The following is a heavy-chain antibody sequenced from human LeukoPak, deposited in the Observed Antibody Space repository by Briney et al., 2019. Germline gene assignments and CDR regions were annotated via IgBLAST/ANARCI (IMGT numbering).Heavy chain of an antibody. D-gene: IGHD6-13*01. V-gene: IGHV4-34*01. Sequence: SETLSLTCAVYGGSFSGYYWSWIRQPPGKGLEWIGEINHSGSTNYNPSLKSRVTISVDTSKNQFSPKLSSVTAADTAVYYCARTIAAAGTHNWFDPWGQGTLVTVSS. CDR3: ARTIAAAGTHNWFDP. CDR1: GGSFSGYY. CDR2: INHSGST. J-gene: IGHJ5*02.